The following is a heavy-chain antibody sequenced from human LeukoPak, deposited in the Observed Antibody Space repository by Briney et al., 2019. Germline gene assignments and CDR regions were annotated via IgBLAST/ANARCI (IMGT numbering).Heavy chain of an antibody. CDR3: ARVAVAGTVLDY. V-gene: IGHV1-18*01. J-gene: IGHJ4*02. D-gene: IGHD6-19*01. CDR1: GSPFTSYG. CDR2: ISAYNGNT. Sequence: ASVKVSFKASGSPFTSYGISWVRRAPGQGLEWMGWISAYNGNTNYAQKLQGRVTMTTDTSTSTAYMELRSLRSDDTAVYYCARVAVAGTVLDYWGQGTLVTVSS.